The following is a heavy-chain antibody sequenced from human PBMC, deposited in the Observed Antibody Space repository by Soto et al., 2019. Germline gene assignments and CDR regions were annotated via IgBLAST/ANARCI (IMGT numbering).Heavy chain of an antibody. CDR1: GGSFISYT. D-gene: IGHD2-21*01. V-gene: IGHV1-69*02. CDR2: IIPIQGRA. CDR3: AKSLLFVDHAYMDV. Sequence: QVQLVQSGAEVKKPGSSVKVSCEASGGSFISYTFTWVQQAPGQGLEWMGRIIPIQGRANYALKLQDRVTITADRSTKTVYMELRSLRPEDTAVYYCAKSLLFVDHAYMDVWGKGTTVTVSS. J-gene: IGHJ6*03.